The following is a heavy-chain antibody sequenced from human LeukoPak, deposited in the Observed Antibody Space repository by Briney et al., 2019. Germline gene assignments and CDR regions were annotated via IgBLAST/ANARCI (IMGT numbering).Heavy chain of an antibody. Sequence: SVKVSCKASGYTFTSYYMHWVRQAPGQGLEWMGGIIPIFGTANYAQKFQGRVTITADKSTSTAYMELSSLRSEDTAVYYCARDHGDCTNGVCLRWFDPWGQGTLVTVSS. CDR1: GYTFTSYY. CDR2: IIPIFGTA. D-gene: IGHD2-8*01. V-gene: IGHV1-69*06. CDR3: ARDHGDCTNGVCLRWFDP. J-gene: IGHJ5*02.